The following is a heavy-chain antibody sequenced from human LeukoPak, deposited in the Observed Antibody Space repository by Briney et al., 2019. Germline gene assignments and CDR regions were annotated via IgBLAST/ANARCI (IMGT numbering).Heavy chain of an antibody. D-gene: IGHD6-13*01. CDR2: VYTTGTT. Sequence: SQTLSLTCTVSGGSINSGSFYWNWIRQSAGKGLEWIGHVYTTGTTNCNPSLRSRVTISLDTSKDQFSLKLSSVTAADTAVYYCARDCDSSSCPWGQGTLVTVSS. CDR3: ARDCDSSSCP. CDR1: GGSINSGSFY. J-gene: IGHJ5*02. V-gene: IGHV4-61*09.